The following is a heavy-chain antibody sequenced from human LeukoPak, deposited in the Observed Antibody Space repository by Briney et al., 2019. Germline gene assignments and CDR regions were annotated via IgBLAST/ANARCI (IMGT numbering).Heavy chain of an antibody. CDR2: ISYDGSNK. J-gene: IGHJ4*02. D-gene: IGHD1-26*01. V-gene: IGHV3-30*04. CDR1: GFTFSSYA. Sequence: SGGSLRLSCAASGFTFSSYAMHWVRQAPGKGLEWVAVISYDGSNKYYADSVKGRFTISRDNSKNTMYLQMNSLRVEDTAVYYCARDFGGRYSGSRGYFDYWGQGILVTVSS. CDR3: ARDFGGRYSGSRGYFDY.